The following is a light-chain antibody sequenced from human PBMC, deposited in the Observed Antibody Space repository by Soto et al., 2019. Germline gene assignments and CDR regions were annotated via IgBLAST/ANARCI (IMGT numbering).Light chain of an antibody. J-gene: IGLJ1*01. V-gene: IGLV2-11*01. CDR3: CSNAGRPDV. Sequence: QSVLTQPASVSGSPGQSITISCTGTSSDVGGYNYVSWYQQHPGKAPKVVIYDVDKRPSGVPDRFSGSKSGNTASLTISDLQAEDEADYYCCSNAGRPDVFGTGTKVTVL. CDR1: SSDVGGYNY. CDR2: DVD.